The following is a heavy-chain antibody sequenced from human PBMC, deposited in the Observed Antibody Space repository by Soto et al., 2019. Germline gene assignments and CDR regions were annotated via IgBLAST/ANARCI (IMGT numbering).Heavy chain of an antibody. D-gene: IGHD4-17*01. V-gene: IGHV4-39*01. J-gene: IGHJ4*02. Sequence: QLQLQESGPGLVKPSETLSLTCTVSGGSISSSSYYWGWIRQPTGKGLEWIGSIYYSGSTYYNPSLKSRVTISVDTSKNQFSLKLSSVTAADTAGYYCARRASGSTVTTLYYFDYWGQGTLVTVSS. CDR3: ARRASGSTVTTLYYFDY. CDR2: IYYSGST. CDR1: GGSISSSSYY.